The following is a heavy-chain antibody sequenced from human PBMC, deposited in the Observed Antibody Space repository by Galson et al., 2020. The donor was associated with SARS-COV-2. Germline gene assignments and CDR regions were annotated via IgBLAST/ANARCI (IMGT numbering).Heavy chain of an antibody. CDR2: IYYSGST. D-gene: IGHD2-2*01. CDR1: GGSISSGDYY. CDR3: ASLPRGIVVVGGVDY. J-gene: IGHJ4*02. V-gene: IGHV4-30-4*01. Sequence: ETSETLSLTCPASGGSISSGDYYWSWIRQPPGKGLEWIGYIYYSGSTYYNPSIKSRVTTSVDTSKNQFSLRLSSVPAAATAVYYCASLPRGIVVVGGVDYWGQGTLFIVSS.